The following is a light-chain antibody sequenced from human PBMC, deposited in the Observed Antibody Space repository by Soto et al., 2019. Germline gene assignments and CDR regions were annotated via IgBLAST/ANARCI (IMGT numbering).Light chain of an antibody. CDR3: QQYYTTIA. CDR1: QSVSYGSNNENY. Sequence: VMTQSPDSLAVSLGERATINCKSGQSVSYGSNNENYLAWYQQKSGQPPKLLIYRASTRESGVPDRFSGSGSGTDFTLTISSLQAEDVAVYYCQQYYTTIAFGQGTRLEIK. CDR2: RAS. V-gene: IGKV4-1*01. J-gene: IGKJ5*01.